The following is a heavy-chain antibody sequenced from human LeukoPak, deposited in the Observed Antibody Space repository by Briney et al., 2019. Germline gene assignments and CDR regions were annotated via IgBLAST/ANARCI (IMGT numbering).Heavy chain of an antibody. CDR1: GGTFSSYA. V-gene: IGHV1-69*05. D-gene: IGHD6-13*01. Sequence: ASVKVSCKASGGTFSSYAISWVRQAPGQGLEWMGGIIPIFGIANYAQKFQGRVTITTDESTSTAYMELSSLRSEDTAAYYCARGREAAALYYFDYWGQGTLVTVSS. CDR2: IIPIFGIA. J-gene: IGHJ4*02. CDR3: ARGREAAALYYFDY.